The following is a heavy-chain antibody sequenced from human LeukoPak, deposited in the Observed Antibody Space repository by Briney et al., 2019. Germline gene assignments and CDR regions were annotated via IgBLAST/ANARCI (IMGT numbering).Heavy chain of an antibody. D-gene: IGHD3-3*01. Sequence: SQTLSLTCTVTGGSISSGGYYWSWIRQHPGKGLEWIGYIYYSGSTYYNPSLKSRVTISVDTSKNQFSLKLSSVTAADTAVYYCARGAIFGVVIIFDYWGQGTLVTVSS. J-gene: IGHJ4*02. CDR1: GGSISSGGYY. CDR3: ARGAIFGVVIIFDY. CDR2: IYYSGST. V-gene: IGHV4-31*03.